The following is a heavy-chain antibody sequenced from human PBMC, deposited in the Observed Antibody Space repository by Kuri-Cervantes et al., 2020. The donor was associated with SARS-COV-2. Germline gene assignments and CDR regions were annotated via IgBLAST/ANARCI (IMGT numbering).Heavy chain of an antibody. CDR1: GFTFTNYA. V-gene: IGHV3-23*01. J-gene: IGHJ3*01. CDR2: ISGTGSTT. Sequence: GESLKISCAASGFTFTNYAMSWVRQAPGKGLEWVAAISGTGSTTYYADSVRGRFTISRDNSKNTLYLQMNSLRADDTAVYYCAKSAHNNGDDAFDVWGQGTMVTVSS. CDR3: AKSAHNNGDDAFDV. D-gene: IGHD1-1*01.